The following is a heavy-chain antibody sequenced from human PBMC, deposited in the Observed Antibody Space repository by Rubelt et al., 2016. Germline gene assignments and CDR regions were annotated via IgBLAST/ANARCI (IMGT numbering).Heavy chain of an antibody. J-gene: IGHJ3*02. D-gene: IGHD6-19*01. CDR2: ISSSGDST. CDR3: ARDLMVADTSVGFDI. Sequence: NRGEWVSAISSSGDSTYYVDSVKGRFTISRDNSKNTLYLQMNSLRAEDTAVYYCARDLMVADTSVGFDIWGQGTMVTVSS. V-gene: IGHV3-23*01.